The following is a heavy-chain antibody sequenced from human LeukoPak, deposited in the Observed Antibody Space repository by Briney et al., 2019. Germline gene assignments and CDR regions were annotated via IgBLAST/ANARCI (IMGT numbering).Heavy chain of an antibody. CDR2: ISSSSSYI. CDR3: ARDWLYCSGGSCYSPTLDY. Sequence: GGSLRLSCAASGFTFSSYSMNWVRQAPGKGLEWVSSISSSSSYIYYADSVKGRFTISRDNAKNSLYLQMNSLRAEDTAVYYCARDWLYCSGGSCYSPTLDYWGQGTLVTVSS. CDR1: GFTFSSYS. J-gene: IGHJ4*02. D-gene: IGHD2-15*01. V-gene: IGHV3-21*01.